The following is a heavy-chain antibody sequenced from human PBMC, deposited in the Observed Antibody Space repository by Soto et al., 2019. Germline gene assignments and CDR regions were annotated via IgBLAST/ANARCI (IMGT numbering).Heavy chain of an antibody. CDR1: GGSISSAAYC. Sequence: QVQLQESGPRLVSPSQTLSLTCTVSGGSISSAAYCWSWIRQSPDKGLAWIGHIYDGGTTYSSPSLKGRVTISADTSETQFSLKLNSVSAADTAVYYCARGPSGDKVDYWGQGIQVTVSS. V-gene: IGHV4-30-4*01. D-gene: IGHD7-27*01. J-gene: IGHJ4*02. CDR2: IYDGGTT. CDR3: ARGPSGDKVDY.